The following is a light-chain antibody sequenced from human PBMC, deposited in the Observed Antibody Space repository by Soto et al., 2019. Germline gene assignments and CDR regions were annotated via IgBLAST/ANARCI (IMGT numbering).Light chain of an antibody. CDR1: QSISSY. J-gene: IGKJ1*01. Sequence: DIQMTQSPSSLSASVGDRVTITCRASQSISSYLNWYQQKPGKAPKLLIYAASSRATGIPDRFSGSGSGTDFTLTINRLEPEDYAVYHCQQYHSAPRTFGQGTKVEIK. CDR2: AAS. CDR3: QQYHSAPRT. V-gene: IGKV1-39*01.